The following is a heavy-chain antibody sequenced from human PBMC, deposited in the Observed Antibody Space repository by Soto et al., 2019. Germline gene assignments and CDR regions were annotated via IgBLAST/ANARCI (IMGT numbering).Heavy chain of an antibody. Sequence: GASVKVSCKASGGTFNNYAIHWVRQAPGQGLEWMGGIVPMFGPAKYPEKFRGRVSITADDSTSTAYMELRSLTSEDTAMYYCARPSYSSSWLPNLDYWGQGTLVTVSS. CDR1: GGTFNNYA. D-gene: IGHD5-12*01. V-gene: IGHV1-69*13. CDR2: IVPMFGPA. J-gene: IGHJ4*02. CDR3: ARPSYSSSWLPNLDY.